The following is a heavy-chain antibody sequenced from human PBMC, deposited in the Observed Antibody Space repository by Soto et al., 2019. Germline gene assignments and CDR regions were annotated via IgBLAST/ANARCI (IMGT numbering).Heavy chain of an antibody. CDR1: GFIVSSKY. Sequence: EVQMVETGGGLSQPGGSLRLSRAVSGFIVSSKYMTWVRQAPGKGLEWVSVIYTGGSTHYADSARGRFTISRDRSKNTLYLQMNSLRAEDAAVYYCTTYTGYGMDVWGQGTTVTVSS. J-gene: IGHJ6*02. V-gene: IGHV3-53*02. CDR3: TTYTGYGMDV. CDR2: IYTGGST. D-gene: IGHD3-16*01.